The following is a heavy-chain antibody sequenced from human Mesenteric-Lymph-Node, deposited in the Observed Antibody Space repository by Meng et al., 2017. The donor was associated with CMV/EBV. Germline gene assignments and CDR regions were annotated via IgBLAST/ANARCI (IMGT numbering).Heavy chain of an antibody. CDR2: SSSSGSSI. CDR3: ARDTTEWMGLTLDY. V-gene: IGHV3-48*03. CDR1: GFTFSSYE. Sequence: GESLKISCAASGFTFSSYEMNWVRQAPGKGLEWVSYSSSSGSSIYYADSVKGRFTISRDNAKNSLYLQMNSLRAEDTAVYYCARDTTEWMGLTLDYWGQGTLVTVSS. D-gene: IGHD2/OR15-2a*01. J-gene: IGHJ4*02.